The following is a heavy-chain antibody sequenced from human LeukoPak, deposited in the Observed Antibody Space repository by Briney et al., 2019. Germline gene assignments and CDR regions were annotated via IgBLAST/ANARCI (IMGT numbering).Heavy chain of an antibody. V-gene: IGHV1-2*02. CDR2: INPNSGGT. D-gene: IGHD3-9*01. Sequence: GASVKVSCKASGYTFTGYYMHGVRQAPGQGLEWMGWINPNSGGTNYAQKFQGRVTMTRDTSISTAYMELSRLRSDDTAVYYCARGTYYDILTGLSAFDIWGQGTMVTVSS. CDR3: ARGTYYDILTGLSAFDI. J-gene: IGHJ3*02. CDR1: GYTFTGYY.